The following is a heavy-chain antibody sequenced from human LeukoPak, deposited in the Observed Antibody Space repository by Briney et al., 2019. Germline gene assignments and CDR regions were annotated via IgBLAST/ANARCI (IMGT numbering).Heavy chain of an antibody. CDR3: AITPGIAARPGFDY. CDR2: IRYDGSNK. V-gene: IGHV3-30*02. D-gene: IGHD6-6*01. Sequence: GGSLRLSCAASGFTFSSYGMHWVRQAPGKGLEWVAFIRYDGSNKYYADSVKGRFTISRDNSKNTLYLQMNSLRAEDTAVYYCAITPGIAARPGFDYWGQGTLVTVSS. J-gene: IGHJ4*02. CDR1: GFTFSSYG.